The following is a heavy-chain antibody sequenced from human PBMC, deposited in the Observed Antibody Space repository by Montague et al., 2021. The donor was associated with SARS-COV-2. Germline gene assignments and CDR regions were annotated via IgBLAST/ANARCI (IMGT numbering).Heavy chain of an antibody. CDR2: VSRRLSA. J-gene: IGHJ4*02. CDR1: LDSGVDYQ. CDR3: TRGAPGY. Sequence: SETLSLTCAGDLDSGVDYQWRRTGEHTAERQAPLEQVSRRLSANYNPSLKSRVTISVDTAKNQFSLKLTSVNVADTAVYYCTRGAPGYWGQGTLVTVSS. V-gene: IGHV4-34*01.